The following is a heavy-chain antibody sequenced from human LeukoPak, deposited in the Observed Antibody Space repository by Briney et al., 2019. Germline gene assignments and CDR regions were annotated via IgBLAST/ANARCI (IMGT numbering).Heavy chain of an antibody. CDR3: AKVPYSSSWYWLDY. D-gene: IGHD6-13*01. CDR1: GSTFSSYA. Sequence: PGGSLRLSCAASGSTFSSYAMSWVRQAPGKGLEWVSAISGSGGSTYYADSVKGRFTISRDNSKNTLYLQMNSLRAEDTAVYYGAKVPYSSSWYWLDYWGQGTLVTVSS. J-gene: IGHJ4*02. CDR2: ISGSGGST. V-gene: IGHV3-23*01.